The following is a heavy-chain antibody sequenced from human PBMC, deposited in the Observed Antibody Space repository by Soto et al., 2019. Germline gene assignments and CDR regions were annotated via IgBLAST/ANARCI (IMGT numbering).Heavy chain of an antibody. CDR3: ARVGYYYDSSALGGDWFDP. CDR2: IYYSGST. V-gene: IGHV4-59*01. Sequence: SETLSLTCTVSGGSISSYYWSWIRQSPGKGLEWIGYIYYSGSTNYNPSLKSRVTISVDTSKNQFSLKLSSVTAADTAVYYCARVGYYYDSSALGGDWFDPWGQGTLVTVSS. D-gene: IGHD3-22*01. CDR1: GGSISSYY. J-gene: IGHJ5*02.